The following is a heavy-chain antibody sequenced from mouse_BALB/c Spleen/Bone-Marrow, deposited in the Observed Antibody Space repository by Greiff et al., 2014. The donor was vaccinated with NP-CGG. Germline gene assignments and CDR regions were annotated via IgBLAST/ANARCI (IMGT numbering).Heavy chain of an antibody. D-gene: IGHD2-3*01. CDR2: INPYNDGT. CDR1: GYTFSSYV. V-gene: IGHV1-14*01. J-gene: IGHJ4*01. CDR3: AREADGYYVGAMDY. Sequence: VQLKESGPELGKPGASVKMSCKASGYTFSSYVIHWVKQKPGQGLEWIGYINPYNDGTKYNEKFKGKATLTSDKSSSTACIDLSSLTSEDSAVYYCAREADGYYVGAMDYWGRGTSVTVSS.